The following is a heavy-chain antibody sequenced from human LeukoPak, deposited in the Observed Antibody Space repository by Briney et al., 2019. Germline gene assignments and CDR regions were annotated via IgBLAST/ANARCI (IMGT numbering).Heavy chain of an antibody. Sequence: SETLSLTCSVSIGAISSSKWWSWVRQSPVKGLEWIGEIYLYGTTNYNPSFTSRVTISVDTSKNQFSLKLSSVTAADTAVYYCVRRGIAARRNYYYYMDVWGKGTTVTVSS. CDR2: IYLYGTT. V-gene: IGHV4-4*02. CDR1: IGAISSSKW. J-gene: IGHJ6*03. CDR3: VRRGIAARRNYYYYMDV. D-gene: IGHD6-6*01.